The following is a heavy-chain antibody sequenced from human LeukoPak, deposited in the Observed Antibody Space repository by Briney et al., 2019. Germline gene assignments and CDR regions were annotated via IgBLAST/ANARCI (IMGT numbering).Heavy chain of an antibody. D-gene: IGHD6-19*01. Sequence: PSETLSLTCTVSGGSISSYYWSWLRQPPGKGLEWIGYIYYSGSTNYNPSLKSRVTISVDTSKNQFSLKLSSVTAADTPVYYCARVSGYSSGWYWYFDLWGRGTLVTVSS. CDR1: GGSISSYY. J-gene: IGHJ2*01. CDR2: IYYSGST. V-gene: IGHV4-59*01. CDR3: ARVSGYSSGWYWYFDL.